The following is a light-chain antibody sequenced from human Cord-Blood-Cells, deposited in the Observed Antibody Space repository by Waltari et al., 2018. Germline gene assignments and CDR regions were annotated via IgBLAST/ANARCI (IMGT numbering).Light chain of an antibody. CDR1: QSVLYSSNNKNY. J-gene: IGKJ5*01. V-gene: IGKV4-1*01. CDR3: QQYYSTPPIT. Sequence: DIVMTQSPDSLAVSLGERATIHCKSSQSVLYSSNNKNYLAWYQQKPRQPPNRLIYWASTRESVVPDRFSGSGSGTDLALTISSLQAEDVAVYYCQQYYSTPPITFGQGTRLEIK. CDR2: WAS.